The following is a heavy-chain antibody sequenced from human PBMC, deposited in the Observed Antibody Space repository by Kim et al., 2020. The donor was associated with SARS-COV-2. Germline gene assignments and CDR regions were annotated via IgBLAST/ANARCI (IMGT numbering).Heavy chain of an antibody. V-gene: IGHV3-7*03. CDR3: ARDYKSGHPATLWFGEEYYYGMDV. CDR1: GFTFSSYW. CDR2: IKQDGSEK. Sequence: GGSLRLSCAASGFTFSSYWMSWVRQAPGKGLEWVANIKQDGSEKYYVDSVKGRFTISRDNAKNSLYLQMNSLRAEDTAVYYCARDYKSGHPATLWFGEEYYYGMDVWGQGTTVTVSS. J-gene: IGHJ6*02. D-gene: IGHD3-10*01.